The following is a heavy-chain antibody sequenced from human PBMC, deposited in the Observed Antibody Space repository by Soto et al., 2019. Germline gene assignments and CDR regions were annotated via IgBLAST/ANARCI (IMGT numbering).Heavy chain of an antibody. CDR3: ARVGVVTGIGGWFDP. J-gene: IGHJ5*02. D-gene: IGHD2-21*02. V-gene: IGHV4-4*02. Sequence: QVQLQESDPGLVKPSGTLSLTCAVVGGSISSYWWSWVRQAPGKGLEWIGEVHHSGGSNYNPSLTSRLSMSVDTSRNHFSLKLTSVTAADTGVYYCARVGVVTGIGGWFDPWGQGTLVTVSS. CDR2: VHHSGGS. CDR1: GGSISSYW.